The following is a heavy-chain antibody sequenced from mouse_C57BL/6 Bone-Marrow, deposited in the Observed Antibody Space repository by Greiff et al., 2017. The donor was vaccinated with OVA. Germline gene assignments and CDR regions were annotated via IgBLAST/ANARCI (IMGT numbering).Heavy chain of an antibody. V-gene: IGHV1-64*01. CDR3: ARDTTVVAKGDAMDY. CDR1: GYTLPSYW. Sequence: QVQLQQPGAELVKPGASVKLSCKASGYTLPSYWMHWVKQSPGQGLEWIGMIHPNSGSTNYNEKFKSKATLTVDKSSSTAYMQLSSLTSEDSAVYYYARDTTVVAKGDAMDYWGQGTSVTVSS. J-gene: IGHJ4*01. D-gene: IGHD1-1*01. CDR2: IHPNSGST.